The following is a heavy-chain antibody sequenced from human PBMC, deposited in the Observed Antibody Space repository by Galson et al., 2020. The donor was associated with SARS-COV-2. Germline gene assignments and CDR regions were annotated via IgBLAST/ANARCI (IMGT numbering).Heavy chain of an antibody. CDR2: IKQDGSEK. D-gene: IGHD3-3*01. Sequence: GGSLRLSCRGSGFSFSNYWMNWVRQAPGKGLEWVANIKQDGSEKFYVESVKGRFTVSRDNTQNSLYLQMNNLRVEDTAVYFCAGGSIYYDFWSGRAEYFQLWGQGTLVTLSS. J-gene: IGHJ1*01. V-gene: IGHV3-7*01. CDR1: GFSFSNYW. CDR3: AGGSIYYDFWSGRAEYFQL.